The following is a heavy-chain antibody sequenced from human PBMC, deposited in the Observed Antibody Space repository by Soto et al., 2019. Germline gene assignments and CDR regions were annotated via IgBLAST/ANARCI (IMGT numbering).Heavy chain of an antibody. CDR2: IYPGDSDT. J-gene: IGHJ6*02. CDR1: GYSSTIYW. D-gene: IGHD6-13*01. Sequence: ESLKISCKGSGYSSTIYWIGWVRQVPGKGLEWMGIIYPGDSDTRYSPSFQGQVTISADKSISTAYLQWSSLKASDTAMYYCARQGGQQLVHYYYYYYGMDVWGQGTTVTVSS. V-gene: IGHV5-51*01. CDR3: ARQGGQQLVHYYYYYYGMDV.